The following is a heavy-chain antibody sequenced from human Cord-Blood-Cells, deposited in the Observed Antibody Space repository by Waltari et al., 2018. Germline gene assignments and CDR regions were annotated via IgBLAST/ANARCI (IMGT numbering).Heavy chain of an antibody. CDR2: IIPILGIA. V-gene: IGHV1-69*04. J-gene: IGHJ4*02. CDR3: ARGSVVGYDYVWGSYYFDY. CDR1: GRPFSSYA. D-gene: IGHD3-16*01. Sequence: QVQLVQSGAGVTKPGSSVKVSCKASGRPFSSYAISWARQALGAGLEWMGGIIPILGIANYAQKFQGRVTITADESTSTAYMELSSLRSEDTAVYYCARGSVVGYDYVWGSYYFDYWGQGTLVTVSS.